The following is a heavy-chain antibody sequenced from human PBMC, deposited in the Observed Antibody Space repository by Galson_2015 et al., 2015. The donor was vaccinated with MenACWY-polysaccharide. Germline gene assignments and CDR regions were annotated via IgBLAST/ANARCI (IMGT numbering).Heavy chain of an antibody. D-gene: IGHD3-22*01. CDR3: ARDLSGFGAFGI. Sequence: SLRLSCAVSGFTFSTTSYAMHWVRQAPGKGLEWVAIISDDGGVKYYADSVKGRFTIPRDNSKNTLYLQMSSLRPEDTALYYCARDLSGFGAFGIWGQGTMVTVSS. CDR1: GFTFSTTSYA. J-gene: IGHJ3*02. CDR2: ISDDGGVK. V-gene: IGHV3-30-3*01.